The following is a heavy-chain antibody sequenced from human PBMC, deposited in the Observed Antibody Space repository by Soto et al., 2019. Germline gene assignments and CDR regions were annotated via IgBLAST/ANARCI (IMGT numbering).Heavy chain of an antibody. J-gene: IGHJ4*02. D-gene: IGHD3-9*01. CDR1: GGTFSSYT. Sequence: SVKVSCKASGGTFSSYTISWVRQAPGQGLEWMGRIIPILGIANYAQKFQGRVTITADKSTSTAYMELSSLRSEDTAVYYCARDITHDDILTGFTPGYFDYCCQGTLVTVSS. V-gene: IGHV1-69*04. CDR2: IIPILGIA. CDR3: ARDITHDDILTGFTPGYFDY.